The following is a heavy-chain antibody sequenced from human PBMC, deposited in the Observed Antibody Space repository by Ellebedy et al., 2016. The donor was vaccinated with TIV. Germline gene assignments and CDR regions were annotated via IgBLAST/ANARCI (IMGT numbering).Heavy chain of an antibody. D-gene: IGHD6-19*01. Sequence: PGGSLRLSCAASGFIFSTYAMHWVRQTPGKGLEWVAVIWYDGSNKSCADSVKGRFSISRDNSKNTLYLQMNNLRAEDTAIYYCVRGSIGWNGVDYWGQGTLVTVSS. J-gene: IGHJ4*02. CDR2: IWYDGSNK. CDR3: VRGSIGWNGVDY. V-gene: IGHV3-33*01. CDR1: GFIFSTYA.